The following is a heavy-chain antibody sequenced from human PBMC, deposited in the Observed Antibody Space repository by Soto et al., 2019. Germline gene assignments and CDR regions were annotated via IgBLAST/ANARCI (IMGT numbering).Heavy chain of an antibody. V-gene: IGHV1-69*13. Sequence: ASVKVSCKASGGTFSSYAISWVRQAPGQGLEWMGGIIPIFGTANYAQKFQGRVTITADESTSTAYMELSSLRSEDTAVYYCARGKQQPYYYYGMDVWGQGTTVTVSS. CDR3: ARGKQQPYYYYGMDV. CDR1: GGTFSSYA. CDR2: IIPIFGTA. J-gene: IGHJ6*02. D-gene: IGHD6-13*01.